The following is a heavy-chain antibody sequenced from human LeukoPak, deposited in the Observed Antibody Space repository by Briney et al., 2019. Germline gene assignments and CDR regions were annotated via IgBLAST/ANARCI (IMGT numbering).Heavy chain of an antibody. J-gene: IGHJ4*02. D-gene: IGHD3-16*02. CDR2: INHSGST. CDR1: GGSFSGYY. CDR3: ARGLRSDYVWGSYRTYYFDY. Sequence: KPSETLSLTCAVYGGSFSGYYWSWIRQPPGKGLEWIGEINHSGSTNYNPSLKSRVTISVDTSKNQFSLKLSSVTAADTAVYYCARGLRSDYVWGSYRTYYFDYWGQGTLVTVSS. V-gene: IGHV4-34*01.